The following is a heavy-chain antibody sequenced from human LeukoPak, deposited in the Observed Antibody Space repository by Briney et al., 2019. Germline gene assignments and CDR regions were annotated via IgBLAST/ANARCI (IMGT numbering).Heavy chain of an antibody. D-gene: IGHD3-22*01. CDR2: IYYSGST. CDR3: ARGSRYYDSSAPFDY. V-gene: IGHV4-39*07. Sequence: SETLSLTCTVSGGSISSSSYYWGWIRQPPGKGLEWIGSIYYSGSTYYNPSLKSRVTISLDTSRNQFSLKLSSVTAADTAVYYCARGSRYYDSSAPFDYWGQGTLVTVSS. J-gene: IGHJ4*02. CDR1: GGSISSSSYY.